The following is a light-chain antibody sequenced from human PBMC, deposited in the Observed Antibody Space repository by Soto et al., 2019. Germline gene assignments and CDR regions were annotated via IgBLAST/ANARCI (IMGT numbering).Light chain of an antibody. CDR3: QQTYRAPIT. Sequence: DIQMTQSPSSLSVSVGDRVIITCRASQSINSYLNWYQQRPGKAPKILIYGATSLHGGVPSRFSGSGSETDFTLTISNLQPEDFATYYCQQTYRAPITFGQGTRLEMK. J-gene: IGKJ5*01. CDR1: QSINSY. CDR2: GAT. V-gene: IGKV1-39*01.